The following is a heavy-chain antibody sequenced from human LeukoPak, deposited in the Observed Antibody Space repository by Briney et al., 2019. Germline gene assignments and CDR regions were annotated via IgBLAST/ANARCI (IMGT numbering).Heavy chain of an antibody. V-gene: IGHV4-61*08. CDR3: ARDYSGSYLAGYYYYYGMDV. D-gene: IGHD1-26*01. J-gene: IGHJ6*02. CDR1: GGSISSGGYY. CDR2: IYYSGST. Sequence: SETLSLTCTVSGGSISSGGYYWSWIRQPPGKGLEWIGYIYYSGSTNYNPSLKSRVTISVDTSKNQFSLKLSSVTAADTAVYYCARDYSGSYLAGYYYYYGMDVWGQGTTVTVSS.